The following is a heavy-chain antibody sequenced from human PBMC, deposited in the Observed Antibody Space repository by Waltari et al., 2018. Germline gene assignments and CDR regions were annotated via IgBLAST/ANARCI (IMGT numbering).Heavy chain of an antibody. CDR3: ASTGPLVTRAFYI. CDR1: GFTVSSNY. Sequence: EVQLVETGGGLIQPGGSLRLSCAASGFTVSSNYMSWVRQAPGKGLEWVSVIYSGGSTYYADSVKGRFTISRDNSKNTLYLQMNSLRAEDTAVYYCASTGPLVTRAFYIWGQGTMVTVSS. CDR2: IYSGGST. D-gene: IGHD2-21*02. J-gene: IGHJ3*02. V-gene: IGHV3-53*02.